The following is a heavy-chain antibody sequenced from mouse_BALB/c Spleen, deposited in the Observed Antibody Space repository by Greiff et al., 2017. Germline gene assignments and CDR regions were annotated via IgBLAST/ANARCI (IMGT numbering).Heavy chain of an antibody. D-gene: IGHD2-5*01. CDR2: ISSGGST. J-gene: IGHJ4*01. CDR1: GFTFSSYA. V-gene: IGHV5-6-5*01. Sequence: EVKLVESGGGLVKPGGSLKLSCAASGFTFSSYAMSWVRQTPEKRLEWVASISSGGSTYYPDSVKGRFTISRDNARNILYLQMSSLRSEDTAMYYCARESNYGDAMDYWGQGTSVTVSS. CDR3: ARESNYGDAMDY.